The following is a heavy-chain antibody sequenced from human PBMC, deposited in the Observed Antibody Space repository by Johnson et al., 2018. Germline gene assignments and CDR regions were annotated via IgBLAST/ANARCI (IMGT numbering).Heavy chain of an antibody. Sequence: VQLVQSGAEVKKXGESLKISCKGSGYSFTSYWIGWVRQMPGKGLEWMGHIYPGDSDTRYSASFEGQVTISADKSTNTAYLQWSSLKASDTAMYYCARGGSVWGFLGYYYYGMDVWGQGTTVTVSS. D-gene: IGHD5/OR15-5a*01. CDR1: GYSFTSYW. V-gene: IGHV5-51*01. CDR2: IYPGDSDT. CDR3: ARGGSVWGFLGYYYYGMDV. J-gene: IGHJ6*02.